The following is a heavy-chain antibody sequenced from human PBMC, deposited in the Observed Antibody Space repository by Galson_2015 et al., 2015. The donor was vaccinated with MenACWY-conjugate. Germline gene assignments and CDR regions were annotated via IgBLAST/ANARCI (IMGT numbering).Heavy chain of an antibody. V-gene: IGHV4-39*07. CDR1: GGSISSSSYY. D-gene: IGHD3-3*01. CDR2: IYYSGST. CDR3: ASYYDLHFDY. Sequence: ETLSLTCTVSGGSISSSSYYWGWIRQPPGKGLEWIGSIYYSGSTYYNPSLKSRVTISVDTSKNQFSLKLSSVTAADTAVYYCASYYDLHFDYWGQGTLVTVSS. J-gene: IGHJ4*02.